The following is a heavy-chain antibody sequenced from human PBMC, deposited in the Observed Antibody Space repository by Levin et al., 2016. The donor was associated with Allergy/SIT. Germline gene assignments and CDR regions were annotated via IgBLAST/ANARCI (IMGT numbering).Heavy chain of an antibody. CDR2: ISGSGGST. D-gene: IGHD2-2*02. CDR1: GFTFSSYA. Sequence: GESLKISCAASGFTFSSYAMSWVRQAPGKGLEWVSAISGSGGSTYYADSVKGRFTISRDNSKNTLYLQMNSLRAEDTAVYYCAKGSPRGVPAATPYYYYYMDVWGKGTTVTVSS. V-gene: IGHV3-23*01. J-gene: IGHJ6*03. CDR3: AKGSPRGVPAATPYYYYYMDV.